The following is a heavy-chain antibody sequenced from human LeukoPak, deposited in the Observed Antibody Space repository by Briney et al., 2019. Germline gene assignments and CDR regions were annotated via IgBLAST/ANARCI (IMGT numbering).Heavy chain of an antibody. Sequence: SQTLFLTCTVSGGSMSSGGYYWSWIRQPPGEGLEWIGYIYYSGSTYYHPSLKSRVTISLDTSKNQFSLKLSSVTAADTAVYYCARVTTVTTSFHFDYWGQGTLVTVSS. V-gene: IGHV4-30-4*01. D-gene: IGHD4-17*01. CDR2: IYYSGST. J-gene: IGHJ4*02. CDR3: ARVTTVTTSFHFDY. CDR1: GGSMSSGGYY.